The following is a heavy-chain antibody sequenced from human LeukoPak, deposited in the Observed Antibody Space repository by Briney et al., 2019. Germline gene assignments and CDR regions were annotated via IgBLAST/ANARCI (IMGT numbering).Heavy chain of an antibody. CDR3: ARAAKAGTIFAPGMDV. J-gene: IGHJ6*02. CDR2: INPNSGGT. CDR1: GYTFTGYY. Sequence: ASVKVSCKASGYTFTGYYMHWVRQAPGQGLEWMGWINPNSGGTNYAQKFQGRVTMTRDTSISTAYMELSRLRSDDTAVYYCARAAKAGTIFAPGMDVWGQGTTVTVSS. V-gene: IGHV1-2*02. D-gene: IGHD3-9*01.